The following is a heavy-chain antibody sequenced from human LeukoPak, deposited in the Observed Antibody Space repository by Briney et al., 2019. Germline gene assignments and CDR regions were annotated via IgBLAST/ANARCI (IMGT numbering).Heavy chain of an antibody. CDR1: GGSISSDN. V-gene: IGHV4-59*01. CDR2: IYYSGST. CDR3: ARRGWDYYGMDV. Sequence: PSETLSLTCTVSGGSISSDNWNWIRQPPGKGLEWIGYIYYSGSTDYNPSLKSRVTISVDTSKNQFSLKLSSVTAADTAMYYCARRGWDYYGMDVWGQGTTVTVSS. J-gene: IGHJ6*02. D-gene: IGHD6-19*01.